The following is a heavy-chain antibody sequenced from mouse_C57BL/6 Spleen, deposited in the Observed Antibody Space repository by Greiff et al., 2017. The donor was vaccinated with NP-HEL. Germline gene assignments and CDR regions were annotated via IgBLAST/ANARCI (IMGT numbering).Heavy chain of an antibody. Sequence: LMESEGGLVQPGSSMKLSCTASGFTFSDYYMAWVRQVPEKGLEWVANINYDGSSTYYLDSLKSRFIISRDNAKNILYLQMSSLKSEDTATYYCAREGLRRPYWYFDVWGTGTTVTVSS. D-gene: IGHD2-4*01. CDR3: AREGLRRPYWYFDV. V-gene: IGHV5-16*01. CDR2: INYDGSST. J-gene: IGHJ1*03. CDR1: GFTFSDYY.